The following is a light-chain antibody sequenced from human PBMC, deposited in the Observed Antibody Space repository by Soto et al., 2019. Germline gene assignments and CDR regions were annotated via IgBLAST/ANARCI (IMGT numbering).Light chain of an antibody. Sequence: QSALTQPASVSGSPGQSIAISCTGTSSDVGAYNYVSWYQQHPGKAPKLVIYDVNNRPSGVSNRFSGSKSGNTASLTISGLQAEDEADYYCGSYTPSSSVVFGGGTKLTVL. V-gene: IGLV2-14*01. CDR2: DVN. J-gene: IGLJ2*01. CDR3: GSYTPSSSVV. CDR1: SSDVGAYNY.